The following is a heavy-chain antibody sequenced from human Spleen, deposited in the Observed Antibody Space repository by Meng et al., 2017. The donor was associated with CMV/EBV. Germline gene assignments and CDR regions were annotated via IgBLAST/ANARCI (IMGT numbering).Heavy chain of an antibody. Sequence: GSLRLSCSVSNGSIATRYWSWIRQPPGKGLEWIGYINYSGTTSYNPSLKSRVILSMDASRNEFSLRMNSVTAADTAVYYCARDWEPYDVVTGYHYLDYWGQGTLVTVSS. CDR3: ARDWEPYDVVTGYHYLDY. CDR1: NGSIATRY. CDR2: INYSGTT. J-gene: IGHJ4*02. D-gene: IGHD3-9*01. V-gene: IGHV4-59*01.